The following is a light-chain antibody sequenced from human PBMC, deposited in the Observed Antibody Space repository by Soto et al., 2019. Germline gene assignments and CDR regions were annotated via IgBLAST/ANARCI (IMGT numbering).Light chain of an antibody. CDR1: SSNIGAGYD. J-gene: IGLJ3*02. Sequence: QPVLTQPPSVSWAPGQRVTISCTGSSSNIGAGYDVQWYQQIPGTAPKLLIYANIKRPSGVPDRFSGSKSGTSASLAITGLQAEDEADYYCQSYDSSLSAWVFGGGTKVTVL. CDR2: ANI. CDR3: QSYDSSLSAWV. V-gene: IGLV1-40*01.